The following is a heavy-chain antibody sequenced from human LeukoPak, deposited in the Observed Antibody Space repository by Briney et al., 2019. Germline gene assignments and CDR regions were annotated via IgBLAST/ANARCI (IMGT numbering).Heavy chain of an antibody. V-gene: IGHV4-38-2*01. D-gene: IGHD1-26*01. CDR3: ARLDGSYRLGAFDI. J-gene: IGHJ3*02. Sequence: SETLSLTCAVSGYSISSGYYWGWIRQPPGKGLEWIGSTYHSGSTYYNPSLKSRVTISVDTSKNQFSLRLSSVTAADTAVYYCARLDGSYRLGAFDIWGQGTMVTVSS. CDR1: GYSISSGYY. CDR2: TYHSGST.